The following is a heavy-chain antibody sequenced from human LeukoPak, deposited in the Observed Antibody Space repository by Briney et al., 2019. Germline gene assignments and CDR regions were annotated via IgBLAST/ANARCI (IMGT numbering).Heavy chain of an antibody. Sequence: GGSLRLSCAASGFTFSNYWMHWVRQAPGKGLLWVSRIDGDGGSTTYADSVKGRFTISRDNAKSTLYLQMNSLRAEDTAVYYCVRGGPYYNDGMDVWGQGTTVTVSS. CDR1: GFTFSNYW. CDR3: VRGGPYYNDGMDV. D-gene: IGHD2-15*01. J-gene: IGHJ6*02. V-gene: IGHV3-74*01. CDR2: IDGDGGST.